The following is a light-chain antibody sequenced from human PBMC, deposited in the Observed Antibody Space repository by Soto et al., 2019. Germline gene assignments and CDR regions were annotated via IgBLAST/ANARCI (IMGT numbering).Light chain of an antibody. V-gene: IGKV2-28*01. CDR1: QSLLHNTRYSY. Sequence: ITLSPLSLHVTPRDPSSVSYRSGQSLLHNTRYSYLDWYLQKPGQSPQLLIYLGSNRSCGVPDRFSGSGSGTDFTLKISRVEAEDVGVYYCMQAVQTPPTFGQGAKVDIK. CDR3: MQAVQTPPT. J-gene: IGKJ1*01. CDR2: LGS.